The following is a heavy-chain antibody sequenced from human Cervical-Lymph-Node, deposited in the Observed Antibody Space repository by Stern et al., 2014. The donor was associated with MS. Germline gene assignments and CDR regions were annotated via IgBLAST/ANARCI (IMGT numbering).Heavy chain of an antibody. D-gene: IGHD2-21*01. V-gene: IGHV4-30-2*01. CDR2: IYHSGST. CDR1: GGSISSGGSS. J-gene: IGHJ3*01. CDR3: ARGGVIYTQDRNGFDV. Sequence: HLPLQESGSGQAKPSQTLSLPCAVSGGSISSGGSSWNWLRQPPGKGLEWIGFIYHSGSTYYNPSLKGPVFISINKPQNQLDLQLRSVTAADTAVYYCARGGVIYTQDRNGFDVWGQGTMVTVSS.